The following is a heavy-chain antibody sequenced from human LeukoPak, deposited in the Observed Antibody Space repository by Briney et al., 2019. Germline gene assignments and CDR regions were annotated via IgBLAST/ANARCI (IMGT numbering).Heavy chain of an antibody. CDR2: ISAYNGNT. Sequence: VASVKVSCKASGYTFTSYGISWVRQAPGQGLEWMGWISAYNGNTNYAQKLQGRVTMTTDTSTSTAYMELRSLRSDDTAVYYCATYYYDSSGYYEPYGDPYYYYYMDVWGKGTTVTVSS. CDR1: GYTFTSYG. D-gene: IGHD3-22*01. V-gene: IGHV1-18*01. J-gene: IGHJ6*03. CDR3: ATYYYDSSGYYEPYGDPYYYYYMDV.